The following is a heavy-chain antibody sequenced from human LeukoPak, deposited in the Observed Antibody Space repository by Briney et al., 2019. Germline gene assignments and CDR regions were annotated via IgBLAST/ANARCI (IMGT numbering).Heavy chain of an antibody. Sequence: PGGSLRLSCAASGFTFTSYSMNWVRQAPGKGLEWVSTISGGGGSTYYADSVKGRFTISRDNSRNTVYLQMSDLRAEDTAVYYCAKITKATTPNYWGQGTLVTVSS. D-gene: IGHD3-10*01. CDR2: ISGGGGST. CDR3: AKITKATTPNY. J-gene: IGHJ4*02. CDR1: GFTFTSYS. V-gene: IGHV3-23*01.